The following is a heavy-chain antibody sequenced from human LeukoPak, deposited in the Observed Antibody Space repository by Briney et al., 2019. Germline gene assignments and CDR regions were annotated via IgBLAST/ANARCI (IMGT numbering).Heavy chain of an antibody. CDR1: GGSISSYY. CDR2: IYYSGST. CDR3: ARVGTYGSGSYLSWLDY. J-gene: IGHJ4*02. D-gene: IGHD3-10*01. Sequence: SETLSLTCTVSGGSISSYYWSWIRQPPGKGLEWTGYIYYSGSTNYNPSLKSRVTISVDTSKNQFSLKLSSVTAADTAVYYCARVGTYGSGSYLSWLDYWGQGTLVTVSS. V-gene: IGHV4-59*01.